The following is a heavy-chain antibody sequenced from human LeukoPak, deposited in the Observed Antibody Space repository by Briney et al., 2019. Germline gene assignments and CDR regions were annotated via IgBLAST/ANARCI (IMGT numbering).Heavy chain of an antibody. D-gene: IGHD3-16*01. V-gene: IGHV3-23*01. Sequence: GGSLRLSCVASGFTFSSYAMSWVRQAPGKGLEWVSGISGSGGSTYYADSVKGRFTISRDNSKNTLYLQMNSLRAEDTAIYYCAKDGGYWYFDLWGRGTLVTVSS. CDR2: ISGSGGST. CDR1: GFTFSSYA. CDR3: AKDGGYWYFDL. J-gene: IGHJ2*01.